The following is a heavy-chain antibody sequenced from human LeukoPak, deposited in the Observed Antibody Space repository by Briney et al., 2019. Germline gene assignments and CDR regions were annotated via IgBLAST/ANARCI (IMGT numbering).Heavy chain of an antibody. CDR2: ISYSGST. V-gene: IGHV4-39*01. Sequence: SETLSLTCSVSGGSISSTRYYWGWIRQPPGKGLEWIGSISYSGSTYYNPSLKSRVTTSVDTSKNQFSLKLSSVTAADTAVYYCARALYYDFWSGYPPLDYWGQGTLVTVSS. CDR3: ARALYYDFWSGYPPLDY. J-gene: IGHJ4*02. CDR1: GGSISSTRYY. D-gene: IGHD3-3*01.